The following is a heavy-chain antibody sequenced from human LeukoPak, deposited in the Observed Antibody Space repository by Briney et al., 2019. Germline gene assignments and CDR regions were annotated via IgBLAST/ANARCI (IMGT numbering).Heavy chain of an antibody. CDR3: ARHSDDYGDYDPHSGYYFDY. CDR2: IYYSGST. CDR1: GGSISSSSYY. Sequence: SETLSLTCTVSGGSISSSSYYWGWIRQPPGKGLEWIGSIYYSGSTYYNPSLKSRGTISVDTPKNQFSLKLSSVTAADTAVYYCARHSDDYGDYDPHSGYYFDYWGQGTLVTVSS. J-gene: IGHJ4*02. V-gene: IGHV4-39*01. D-gene: IGHD4-17*01.